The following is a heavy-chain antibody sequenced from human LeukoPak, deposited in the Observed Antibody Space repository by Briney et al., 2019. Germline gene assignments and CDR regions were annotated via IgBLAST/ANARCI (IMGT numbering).Heavy chain of an antibody. CDR3: AREGTKAGYCSSTSCSNWFDP. CDR2: IIPIFGTA. CDR1: AGTFSSYA. J-gene: IGHJ5*02. D-gene: IGHD2-2*01. Sequence: AASVKVSCKASAGTFSSYAISWVRQAPGQGLGWMGRIIPIFGTANYAQKFQGRVTITTDESTSTAYMELSSLRSEDTAVYYCAREGTKAGYCSSTSCSNWFDPWGQGTLVTVSA. V-gene: IGHV1-69*05.